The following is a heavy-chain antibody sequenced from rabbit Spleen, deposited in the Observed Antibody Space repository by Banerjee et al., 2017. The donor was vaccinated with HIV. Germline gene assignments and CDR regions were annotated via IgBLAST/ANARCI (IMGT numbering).Heavy chain of an antibody. D-gene: IGHD7-1*01. CDR3: ARGPPYAGYAAFGYVYFNL. J-gene: IGHJ4*01. V-gene: IGHV1S7*01. Sequence: QLKESGGGLVQPGGSLKLSCNVSGFDFSAYYMSWVRQAPGKGLEWIGYIDPGFGSTYYAIWVNGRFTISSDNAQNTLYLQLKSLTAADTATYFCARGPPYAGYAAFGYVYFNLWGPGTLVTVS. CDR1: GFDFSAYY. CDR2: IDPGFGST.